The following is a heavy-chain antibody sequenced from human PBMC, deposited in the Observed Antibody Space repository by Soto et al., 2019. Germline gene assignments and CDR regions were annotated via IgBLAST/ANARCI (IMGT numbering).Heavy chain of an antibody. CDR2: IYYSGST. J-gene: IGHJ4*02. CDR3: ARDREMATISGFDY. Sequence: LSLTCTVSGGSISSYYWSWIRQPPGKGLEWIGYIYYSGSTNYNPSLKSRVTISVDTSKNQFSLKLSSVTAADTAVYYCARDREMATISGFDYWGQGTLVTVSS. CDR1: GGSISSYY. D-gene: IGHD5-12*01. V-gene: IGHV4-59*01.